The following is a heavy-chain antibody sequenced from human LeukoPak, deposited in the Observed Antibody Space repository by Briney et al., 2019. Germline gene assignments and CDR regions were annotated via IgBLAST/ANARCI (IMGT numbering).Heavy chain of an antibody. J-gene: IGHJ4*02. V-gene: IGHV3-20*04. CDR1: GSRFDDHG. CDR3: ARGDSSGWYFDD. Sequence: GGSLRLSCAASGSRFDDHGMAWVRQAPGKGLEWVCGINWNGGSTGYADSVKGRFTISRDNAKNSLYLQMNSLRADDTALYYCARGDSSGWYFDDWGQGTLVTVSS. D-gene: IGHD6-19*01. CDR2: INWNGGST.